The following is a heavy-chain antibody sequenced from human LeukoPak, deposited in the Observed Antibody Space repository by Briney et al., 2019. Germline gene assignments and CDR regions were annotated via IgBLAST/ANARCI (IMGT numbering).Heavy chain of an antibody. CDR3: ARETGYCSSTSCSKYFDY. CDR1: GASVSSASY. J-gene: IGHJ4*02. V-gene: IGHV4-61*01. D-gene: IGHD2-2*01. Sequence: SETLSLTCTVSGASVSSASYWSWIRQPPGKGVEWIAHIYNGVNTNYNPSLKSRVTISVDTSKNQFSLKLSSVTAADTAVYYCARETGYCSSTSCSKYFDYWGQGTLVTVSS. CDR2: IYNGVNT.